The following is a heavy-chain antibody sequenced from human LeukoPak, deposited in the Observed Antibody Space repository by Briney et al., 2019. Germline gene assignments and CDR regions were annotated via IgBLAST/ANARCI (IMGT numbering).Heavy chain of an antibody. D-gene: IGHD7-27*01. CDR3: ARDQPLGLDY. J-gene: IGHJ4*02. CDR1: GGTFSSYA. Sequence: GAPVKVSCKASGGTFSSYAISWVRQAPGQGLEWMGRIIPILGIANYAQKFQGRVTITADKSTSTAYMELSSLRSEDTAVYYCARDQPLGLDYWGQGTLVTVSS. V-gene: IGHV1-69*04. CDR2: IIPILGIA.